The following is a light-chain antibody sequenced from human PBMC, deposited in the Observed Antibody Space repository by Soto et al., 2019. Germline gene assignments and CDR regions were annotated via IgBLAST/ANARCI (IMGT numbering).Light chain of an antibody. CDR2: AAS. Sequence: EIGLTQSPGTLSLSPGERATLSCRASQSISDNNLAWFQQKPGQAPRLLIYAASSRATGIPDRFSGSGSGSDFTLTINRLEPEDFAMYYCQQDGSLPFTFGPGTKLD. J-gene: IGKJ3*01. CDR3: QQDGSLPFT. CDR1: QSISDNN. V-gene: IGKV3-20*01.